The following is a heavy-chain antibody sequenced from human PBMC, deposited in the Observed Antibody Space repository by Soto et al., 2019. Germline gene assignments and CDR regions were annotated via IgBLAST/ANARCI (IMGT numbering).Heavy chain of an antibody. CDR1: GFTFSSYS. CDR3: ARNHDYGDYHDAFDI. D-gene: IGHD4-17*01. Sequence: GGSLRLSCAASGFTFSSYSMNWVRQAPGKGLEWVSYISSSSSTIYYADSVKGRFTISRDNAKNSLYLQMNSLRAEDTAVYYCARNHDYGDYHDAFDIWGQGTMVTVSS. V-gene: IGHV3-48*01. J-gene: IGHJ3*02. CDR2: ISSSSSTI.